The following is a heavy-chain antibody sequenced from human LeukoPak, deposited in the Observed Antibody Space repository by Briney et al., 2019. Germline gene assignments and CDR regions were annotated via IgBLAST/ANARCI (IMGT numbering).Heavy chain of an antibody. J-gene: IGHJ4*02. Sequence: GGSLRLSCAASGFTFSSYGMSWVRQAPGKGLEWASAISGSGGSTYYADSVKGRFTISRDNSKNTLYLQMNSLRAEDTAVYYCAKVLDYGDAWSLYFDYWGQGTLVTVSS. CDR3: AKVLDYGDAWSLYFDY. D-gene: IGHD4-17*01. CDR2: ISGSGGST. V-gene: IGHV3-23*01. CDR1: GFTFSSYG.